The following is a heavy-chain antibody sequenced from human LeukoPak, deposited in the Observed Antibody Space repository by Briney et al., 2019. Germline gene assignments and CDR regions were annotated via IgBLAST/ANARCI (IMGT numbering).Heavy chain of an antibody. CDR1: GFTVSNNY. CDR3: ARDSLWSDSRIDY. Sequence: GSLRLSCAASGFTVSNNYMNWVRQAPGKGLEWIASISYSGSTYYNPSLKSRVTISVDTSNNQFSLKLNSVTAADTAVYYCARDSLWSDSRIDYWGQGTLVTVSS. CDR2: ISYSGST. V-gene: IGHV4-39*07. D-gene: IGHD3-22*01. J-gene: IGHJ4*02.